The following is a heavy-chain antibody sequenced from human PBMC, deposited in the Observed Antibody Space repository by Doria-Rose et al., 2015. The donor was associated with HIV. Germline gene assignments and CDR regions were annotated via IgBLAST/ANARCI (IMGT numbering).Heavy chain of an antibody. CDR1: GVSLSSPGMS. CDR2: IFSDDDR. Sequence: QESGPVLVKPTETLTLTCTVSGVSLSSPGMSVSWIRQPPGKALEWLANIFSDDDRSYKTSLKSRLTVSRGTSKSQVVLTMTDTDPVDTATYYCARIKSSRWYHKYYFDFWGQGTLVIVSA. V-gene: IGHV2-26*01. J-gene: IGHJ4*02. CDR3: ARIKSSRWYHKYYFDF. D-gene: IGHD6-13*01.